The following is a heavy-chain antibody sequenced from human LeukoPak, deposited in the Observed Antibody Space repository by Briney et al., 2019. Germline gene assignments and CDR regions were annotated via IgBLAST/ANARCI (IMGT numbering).Heavy chain of an antibody. Sequence: PSETLSLTCTVSGGSISSGGYYWSWIRQHPGKGLEWIGYIYTSGSTNYNPSLKSRVTMSVDTSKNQFSLKLSSVTAADTAVYYCARVAGGDSYYYYYMDVWGKGTTVTVSS. CDR1: GGSISSGGYY. D-gene: IGHD3-16*01. CDR3: ARVAGGDSYYYYYMDV. V-gene: IGHV4-61*08. J-gene: IGHJ6*03. CDR2: IYTSGST.